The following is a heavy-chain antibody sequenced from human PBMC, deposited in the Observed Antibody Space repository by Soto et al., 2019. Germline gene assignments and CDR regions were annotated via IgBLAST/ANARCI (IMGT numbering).Heavy chain of an antibody. CDR1: GFSFSNHG. CDR3: ARGPEGFHPLSNNWFDP. D-gene: IGHD3-10*01. CDR2: ISYDGNVK. J-gene: IGHJ5*02. Sequence: GGSLRLSCAASGFSFSNHGMQWVRQAPGKGLEWVAVISYDGNVKYYTDSVKGRFTISRDNSQSTLFLQMDSLRPEDAAVYYCARGPEGFHPLSNNWFDPWGQGTPVTVSS. V-gene: IGHV3-30*03.